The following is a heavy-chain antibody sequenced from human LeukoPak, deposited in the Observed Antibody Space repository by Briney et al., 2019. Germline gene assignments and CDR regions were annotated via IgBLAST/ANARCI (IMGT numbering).Heavy chain of an antibody. CDR2: ISCSGGST. J-gene: IGHJ4*02. V-gene: IGHV3-23*01. D-gene: IGHD3-9*01. CDR3: AKCLNILTGYFDY. Sequence: GGSLRLSCAASGFTFSSYAMSWVRQAPGKGLEWVSAISCSGGSTYYADSVKGRFTISRDNSKNTLYLQMNSLRAEDTAVYYCAKCLNILTGYFDYWGQGTLVTVSS. CDR1: GFTFSSYA.